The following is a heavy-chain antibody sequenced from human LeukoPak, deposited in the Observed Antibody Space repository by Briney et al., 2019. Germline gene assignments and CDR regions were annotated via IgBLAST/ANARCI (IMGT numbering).Heavy chain of an antibody. CDR1: GYSISSGYY. J-gene: IGHJ4*02. D-gene: IGHD6-13*01. Sequence: SETLSLTCAVSGYSISSGYYWGWIRQPPGKGLESIGSIYHSGSTYYNPSLKSRVTISVDTSKNQFSLKLSSVTAADTAVYYCASHRRRGAAAEPDYWGQGTLVTVSS. CDR2: IYHSGST. V-gene: IGHV4-38-2*01. CDR3: ASHRRRGAAAEPDY.